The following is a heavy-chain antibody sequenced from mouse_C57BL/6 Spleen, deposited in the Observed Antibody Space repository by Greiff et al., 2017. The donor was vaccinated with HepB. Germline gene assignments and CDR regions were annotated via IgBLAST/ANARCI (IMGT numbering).Heavy chain of an antibody. CDR3: ARCYYGSSFYFDY. J-gene: IGHJ2*01. V-gene: IGHV2-2*01. CDR2: IWSGGST. CDR1: GFSLTSYG. D-gene: IGHD1-1*01. Sequence: QVHVKQSGPGLVQPSQSLSITCTVSGFSLTSYGVHWVRQSPGKGLEWLGVIWSGGSTDYNAAFISRLSISKDNSKSQVFFKMNSLQADDTAIYYCARCYYGSSFYFDYWGQGTTLTVSS.